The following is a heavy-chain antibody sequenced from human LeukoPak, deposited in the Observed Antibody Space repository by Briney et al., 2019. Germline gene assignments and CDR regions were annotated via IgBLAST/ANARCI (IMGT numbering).Heavy chain of an antibody. J-gene: IGHJ4*02. D-gene: IGHD3-3*01. V-gene: IGHV4-31*03. CDR3: ARGTSLTIFGVVIFDY. Sequence: SQTLSLTCTVSGGSISSGGYYWSWIRQHPGKGLEWIGYIYYSGSTYYNPSLKSRVTISVDTSKNQFSLELSSVTAADTAVYYCARGTSLTIFGVVIFDYWGQGTLVTVSS. CDR1: GGSISSGGYY. CDR2: IYYSGST.